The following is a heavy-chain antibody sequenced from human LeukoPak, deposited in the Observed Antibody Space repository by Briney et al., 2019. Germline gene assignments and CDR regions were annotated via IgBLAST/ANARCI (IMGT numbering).Heavy chain of an antibody. V-gene: IGHV1-18*01. CDR3: ARDFASSWYGHLQH. CDR2: ISAYSGNT. D-gene: IGHD6-13*01. CDR1: GYTFTSYG. J-gene: IGHJ1*01. Sequence: GASVKVSCKASGYTFTSYGISWVRQAPGQGLEWMGWISAYSGNTNYAQKLQGRVTMTTDTSTSTAYMELRSLRSDDTAVYYCARDFASSWYGHLQHWGQGTLVTVSS.